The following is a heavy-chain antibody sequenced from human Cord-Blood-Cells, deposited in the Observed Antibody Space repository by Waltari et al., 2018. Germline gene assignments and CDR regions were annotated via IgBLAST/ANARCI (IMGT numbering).Heavy chain of an antibody. CDR3: AADNSSSWIYDY. Sequence: QMQLVQSGPEVKKPGTSVKVSCKASGFTFTSSAVQWVRQARGQRLEWIGLIVVGSGNTNYAQKFQERVTITRDMSTSTAYMELSSLRSEDTAVYYCAADNSSSWIYDYWGQGTLVTVSS. J-gene: IGHJ4*02. CDR1: GFTFTSSA. V-gene: IGHV1-58*01. CDR2: IVVGSGNT. D-gene: IGHD6-13*01.